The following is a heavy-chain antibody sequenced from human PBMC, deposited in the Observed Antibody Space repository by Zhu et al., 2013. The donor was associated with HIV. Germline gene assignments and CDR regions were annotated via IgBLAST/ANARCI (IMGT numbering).Heavy chain of an antibody. CDR2: SSLSLVQ. V-gene: IGHV1-69*01. D-gene: IGHD3-22*01. CDR3: ARVYYDSSGPFDY. J-gene: IGHJ4*02. Sequence: VQLVQSGAEVKKPGSSVKVSCKASGGTSAAMLSAGCDRPLDKGLSGWEGSSLSLVQQTTHRSSRGRVTITADESTSTAYMELSSLRSEDTAVYYCARVYYDSSGPFDYWGQGTLVTVSS. CDR1: GGTSAAML.